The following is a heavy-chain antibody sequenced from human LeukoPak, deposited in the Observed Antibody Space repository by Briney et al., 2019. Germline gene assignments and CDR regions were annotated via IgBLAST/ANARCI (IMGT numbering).Heavy chain of an antibody. CDR2: ISYDGSNK. V-gene: IGHV3-30*03. Sequence: PGGSLRLSCAASGFTFSSYGMHWVRQAPGKGLEWVAVISYDGSNKYYADSVKGRFTISRDNSKNTLYLQMNSLRAEDTAVYYCARDLKGPVNDVFDMWGQGTMVTVSS. CDR1: GFTFSSYG. D-gene: IGHD4-23*01. J-gene: IGHJ3*02. CDR3: ARDLKGPVNDVFDM.